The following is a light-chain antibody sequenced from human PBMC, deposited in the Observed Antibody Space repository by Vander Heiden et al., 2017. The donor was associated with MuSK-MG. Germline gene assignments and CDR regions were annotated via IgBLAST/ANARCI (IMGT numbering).Light chain of an antibody. Sequence: DIQMTQSPSSLSASVGDRVTITCRASQSISRYLNWYQQKPGKAPKLLIYLASSLKTGVPSRFSGSGSATDFTLTISGLQPEDLATYYCQQSDTSPFAFGPGTKVDT. J-gene: IGKJ3*01. CDR3: QQSDTSPFA. CDR1: QSISRY. CDR2: LAS. V-gene: IGKV1-39*01.